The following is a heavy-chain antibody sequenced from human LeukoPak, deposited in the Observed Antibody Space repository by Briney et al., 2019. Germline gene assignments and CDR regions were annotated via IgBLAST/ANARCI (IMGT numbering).Heavy chain of an antibody. CDR3: AKVDSSSWYGGAFDI. CDR1: GFTFSSYA. J-gene: IGHJ3*02. CDR2: ISGSGGST. Sequence: PGGSLRLSCAASGFTFSSYAMSWVRQAPRRGLEWVSAISGSGGSTYYADSVKGRFTISRDNSKNTLYLQMNSLRAEDTAVYYCAKVDSSSWYGGAFDIWGQGTMVTVSS. V-gene: IGHV3-23*01. D-gene: IGHD6-13*01.